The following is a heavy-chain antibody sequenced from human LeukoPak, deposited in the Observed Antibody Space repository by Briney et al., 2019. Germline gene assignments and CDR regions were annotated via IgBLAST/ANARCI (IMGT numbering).Heavy chain of an antibody. V-gene: IGHV4-34*01. CDR2: INHSGST. CDR3: ARGLTMVRGVINWFDP. Sequence: SETLSLTCAVYGGSFSGYYWSWIRQPPGKGLEWIGEINHSGSTNYNPSLKSRVTISVDTSKNQFSLKLSSVTAADTAAYYCARGLTMVRGVINWFDPWGQGTLVTVSS. D-gene: IGHD3-10*01. J-gene: IGHJ5*02. CDR1: GGSFSGYY.